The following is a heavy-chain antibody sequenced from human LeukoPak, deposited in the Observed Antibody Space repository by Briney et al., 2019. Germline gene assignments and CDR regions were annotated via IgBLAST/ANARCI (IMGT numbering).Heavy chain of an antibody. V-gene: IGHV1-2*02. Sequence: GASVKVSCKASGYTFTGYYMHWVRQAPGQGLEWVGWINPNSGGTNYAQKFQGRVTMTRDTSISTAYMELSRLRSDDTAVYYCARGYSSAVGYWFDPWGQGTLVTVSS. CDR1: GYTFTGYY. J-gene: IGHJ5*02. D-gene: IGHD6-19*01. CDR2: INPNSGGT. CDR3: ARGYSSAVGYWFDP.